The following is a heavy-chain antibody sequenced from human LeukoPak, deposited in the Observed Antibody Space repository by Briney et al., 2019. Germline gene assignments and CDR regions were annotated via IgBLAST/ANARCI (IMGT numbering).Heavy chain of an antibody. CDR3: ARGYSTSWTYYCDF. CDR2: THFGGTT. Sequence: SQTLSLTCIVSDGAITGYYWGWIRQPPGNGLDWVGHTHFGGTTNYNPSLKTRVTISVDTSKNQFSLKLTSVTAADTAVYYCARGYSTSWTYYCDFWGQGALVTVSS. D-gene: IGHD6-13*01. V-gene: IGHV4-59*01. J-gene: IGHJ4*02. CDR1: DGAITGYY.